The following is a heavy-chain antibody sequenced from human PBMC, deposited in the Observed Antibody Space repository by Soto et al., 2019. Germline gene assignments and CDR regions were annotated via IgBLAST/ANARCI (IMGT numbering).Heavy chain of an antibody. CDR2: ISYDGSNK. V-gene: IGHV3-30-3*01. CDR3: AREDGIVGATSAFDY. D-gene: IGHD1-26*01. Sequence: GGSLRLSCAASGFTFSSYAMHWVRQAPGKGLEWVAVISYDGSNKYYADAVKGRFTISRDNAKTSLYLQMNSLRAEDTAVYYCAREDGIVGATSAFDYWGQGTLVTVSS. J-gene: IGHJ4*02. CDR1: GFTFSSYA.